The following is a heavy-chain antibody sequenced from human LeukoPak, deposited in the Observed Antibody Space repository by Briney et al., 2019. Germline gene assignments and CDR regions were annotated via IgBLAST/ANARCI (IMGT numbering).Heavy chain of an antibody. Sequence: GGSLRLSCAASGFTFSNALMIWVRQAPGKELEWVGRIKSKTDGGTTDYAAPVKGRFTISRDDSTNMLYLLMNSLKTEDTAVYYCTTYYCSSTSCYQAFGMDVWGQGTTVTVSS. V-gene: IGHV3-15*01. CDR2: IKSKTDGGTT. CDR3: TTYYCSSTSCYQAFGMDV. J-gene: IGHJ6*02. D-gene: IGHD2-2*01. CDR1: GFTFSNAL.